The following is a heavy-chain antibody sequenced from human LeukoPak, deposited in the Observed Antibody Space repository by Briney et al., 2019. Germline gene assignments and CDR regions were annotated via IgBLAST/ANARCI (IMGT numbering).Heavy chain of an antibody. V-gene: IGHV4-39*01. J-gene: IGHJ5*02. CDR3: ARNRYYYGSRNYGVPNWFDP. CDR1: GGSFSGYY. CDR2: IYYSGST. Sequence: SETLSLTCAVYGGSFSGYYWGWIRQPPGKGLEWIGSIYYSGSTYYNPSLKSRVTISVDTSKNQFSLKLSSVTAADTAVYHCARNRYYYGSRNYGVPNWFDPWGQGTLVTVSS. D-gene: IGHD3-10*01.